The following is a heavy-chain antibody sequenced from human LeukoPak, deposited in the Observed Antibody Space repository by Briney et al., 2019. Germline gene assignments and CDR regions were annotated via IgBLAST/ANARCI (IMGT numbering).Heavy chain of an antibody. Sequence: GGSLRLSCAASGFTFSSYAMSWVRQAPGKGLEWVSAISGSGGSTYYADSVKGRFTISRDNSKNTLYLQMNSLRAEDTAVYYCAKSDYGGNSVKKVFDYWGQGTLVTVSS. J-gene: IGHJ4*02. CDR3: AKSDYGGNSVKKVFDY. V-gene: IGHV3-23*01. D-gene: IGHD4-23*01. CDR1: GFTFSSYA. CDR2: ISGSGGST.